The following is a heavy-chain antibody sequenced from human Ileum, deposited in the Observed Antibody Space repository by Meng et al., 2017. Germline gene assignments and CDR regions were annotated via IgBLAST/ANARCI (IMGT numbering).Heavy chain of an antibody. CDR1: GFTFSSCW. CDR3: AKTRIGAPFPVKEGDWFDP. CDR2: INQDGDVK. Sequence: GESLKISCAASGFTFSSCWMSWVRQAPGKGLEWVAHINQDGDVKSYVGSVEGRFTISRDNAKNSLYLQMNSLRVDDTAVYYCAKTRIGAPFPVKEGDWFDPWGQGTRSPSPQ. D-gene: IGHD6-6*01. J-gene: IGHJ5*02. V-gene: IGHV3-7*01.